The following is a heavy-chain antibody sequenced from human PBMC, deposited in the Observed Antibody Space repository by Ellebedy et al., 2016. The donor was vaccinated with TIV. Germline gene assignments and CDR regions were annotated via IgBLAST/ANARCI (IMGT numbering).Heavy chain of an antibody. J-gene: IGHJ6*02. D-gene: IGHD3-10*01. CDR3: ARGLWFGELDV. Sequence: AASVKVSCKASGYSLTSNGISWVRQATGQGLEWMGWIGAYNGNTNYAQKFQGRVTMTTDTSTSTVYMDLRSLRSDDTAVYYCARGLWFGELDVWGQGTTVTVPS. CDR1: GYSLTSNG. V-gene: IGHV1-18*01. CDR2: IGAYNGNT.